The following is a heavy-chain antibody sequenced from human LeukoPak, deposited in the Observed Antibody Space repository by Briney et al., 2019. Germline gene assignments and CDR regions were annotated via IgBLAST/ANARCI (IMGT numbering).Heavy chain of an antibody. V-gene: IGHV1-46*01. CDR2: INPSGGST. CDR1: GYTFTRYY. J-gene: IGHJ4*02. Sequence: ASVKVSCKASGYTFTRYYMHWVRQAPGQGLEWMGIINPSGGSTSYAQKFQGRVTMTRDMSTSTAYMELSSLRSEDTAVYYCAREVTRWYYDSSGYYDYWGQGTLVTVSS. CDR3: AREVTRWYYDSSGYYDY. D-gene: IGHD3-22*01.